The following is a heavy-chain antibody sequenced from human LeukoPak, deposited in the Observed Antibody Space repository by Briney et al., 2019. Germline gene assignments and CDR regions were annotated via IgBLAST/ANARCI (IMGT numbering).Heavy chain of an antibody. CDR1: GFTFSSYT. CDR2: ISSSSSYI. CDR3: ARDSYDSSYQH. Sequence: GGSLRLSCAASGFTFSSYTMSWVRQAPGKGLEWVSSISSSSSYIYYADSVKGRFTISRDNAKNSLYLQMNSLRAEDTAVYYCARDSYDSSYQHWGQGTLVTVSS. J-gene: IGHJ1*01. D-gene: IGHD3-22*01. V-gene: IGHV3-21*01.